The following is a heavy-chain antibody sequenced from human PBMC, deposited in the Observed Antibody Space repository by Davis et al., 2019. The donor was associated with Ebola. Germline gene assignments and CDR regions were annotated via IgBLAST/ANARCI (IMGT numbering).Heavy chain of an antibody. V-gene: IGHV1-3*01. CDR3: ARGKWFDP. CDR2: VHGGNGNT. Sequence: ASVKVSCKASGFILTNYAIHWVRQAPGQRLEWMGWVHGGNGNTKYSQKFQGRVTITRDTSASTAYMELSSLRSEDTAVYYCARGKWFDPWGQGTLVSVTS. CDR1: GFILTNYA. J-gene: IGHJ5*02.